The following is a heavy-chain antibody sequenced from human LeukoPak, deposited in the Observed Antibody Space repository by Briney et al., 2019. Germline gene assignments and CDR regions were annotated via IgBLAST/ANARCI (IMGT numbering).Heavy chain of an antibody. Sequence: SQTLSLTCAISGDSVSSNSAAWNWIRQSPSGGLEWLGRTYYRSKWYTYYAASVKSRIAINRDTSKNQFSLQLNSVTPEDTAVYYCARSTGPIDYWGQGTLVTVSS. D-gene: IGHD1-1*01. CDR1: GDSVSSNSAA. V-gene: IGHV6-1*01. CDR2: TYYRSKWYT. J-gene: IGHJ4*02. CDR3: ARSTGPIDY.